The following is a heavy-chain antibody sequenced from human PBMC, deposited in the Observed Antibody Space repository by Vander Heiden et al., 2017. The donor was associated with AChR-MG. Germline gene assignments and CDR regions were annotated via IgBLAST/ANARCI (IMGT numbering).Heavy chain of an antibody. J-gene: IGHJ3*01. CDR1: NFTLKTYT. CDR3: ARDLFSGLYENSSPEEGTFDL. CDR2: INPSGDLI. V-gene: IGHV3-21*01. D-gene: IGHD2-21*01. Sequence: EVQLVESGGGLVKPGGSLRLSCAASNFTLKTYTMNWVRQAPGKGLEWVSSINPSGDLIYYTDSVKGRFTISRDNGKSSLYLQLTSLRADDTALYYCARDLFSGLYENSSPEEGTFDLWGQGTMVTVSS.